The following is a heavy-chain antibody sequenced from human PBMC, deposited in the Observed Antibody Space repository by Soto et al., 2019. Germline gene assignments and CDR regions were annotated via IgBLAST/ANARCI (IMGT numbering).Heavy chain of an antibody. CDR1: GGSISSGGYY. CDR2: IYYSGST. CDR3: ARGYSGYEPRYYFDY. Sequence: PSETLSLTCTVSGGSISSGGYYWSWIRQHPGKGLEWIGYIYYSGSTYYNPSLKSRVTISVDTSKNQFSLKLSSVTAADTAVYYCARGYSGYEPRYYFDYWGQGTPVTVSS. V-gene: IGHV4-31*03. J-gene: IGHJ4*02. D-gene: IGHD5-12*01.